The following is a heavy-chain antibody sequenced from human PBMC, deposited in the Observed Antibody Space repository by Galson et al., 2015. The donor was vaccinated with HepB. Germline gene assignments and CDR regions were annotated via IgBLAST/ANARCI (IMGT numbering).Heavy chain of an antibody. Sequence: SLRLSCAASGFTFSSFGMHWVRQAPGMGLEWVAVLSNDGINKYYADSVKGRFTISRDNSKSTLYLQMNSLRAEDTAVYYCAKDFGYYNYGMDVWGQGTTVTVSS. J-gene: IGHJ6*02. CDR2: LSNDGINK. CDR1: GFTFSSFG. D-gene: IGHD3-16*01. CDR3: AKDFGYYNYGMDV. V-gene: IGHV3-30*18.